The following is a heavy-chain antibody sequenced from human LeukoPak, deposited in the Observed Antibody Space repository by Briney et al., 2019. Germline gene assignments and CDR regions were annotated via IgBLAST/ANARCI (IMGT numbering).Heavy chain of an antibody. CDR1: GGSISSYY. Sequence: PSETLSLTCTVSGGSISSYYWSWIRQPPGKGLEWIGYIYYSGSTNYNPSLKSRVTISVDTSKNQFSLKLSSVTAADTAVYYCAREGGSYGDDYWGQGTLVTVSS. CDR2: IYYSGST. D-gene: IGHD1-26*01. CDR3: AREGGSYGDDY. J-gene: IGHJ4*02. V-gene: IGHV4-59*01.